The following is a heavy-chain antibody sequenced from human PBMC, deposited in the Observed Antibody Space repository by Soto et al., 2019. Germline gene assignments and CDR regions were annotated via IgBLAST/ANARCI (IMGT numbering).Heavy chain of an antibody. J-gene: IGHJ6*02. Sequence: PGGPLRLSCAASGFTFDDYAMHWVRQAPGKGLEWVSGISWNSGSIGYADSVKGRFTISRDNAKNSLYLQMNSLRAEDTALYYCAKDQGGVELVHYYYYGMDVWGQGTTVTVSS. D-gene: IGHD3-10*01. CDR1: GFTFDDYA. V-gene: IGHV3-9*01. CDR3: AKDQGGVELVHYYYYGMDV. CDR2: ISWNSGSI.